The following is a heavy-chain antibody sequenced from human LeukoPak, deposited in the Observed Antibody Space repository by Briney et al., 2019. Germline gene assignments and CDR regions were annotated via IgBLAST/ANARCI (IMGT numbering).Heavy chain of an antibody. CDR1: GGSISSYY. V-gene: IGHV4-4*07. Sequence: SETLSLTCTVSGGSISSYYWSWIRQPAGKGLEWIGRIYTSGSTNYNPSLKSRVTMSVDTSKNQFSLKLSSVTAADTAVYYCARENRAARRIIYYYYYYMDVWGKGTTVTVSS. D-gene: IGHD6-6*01. CDR3: ARENRAARRIIYYYYYYMDV. CDR2: IYTSGST. J-gene: IGHJ6*03.